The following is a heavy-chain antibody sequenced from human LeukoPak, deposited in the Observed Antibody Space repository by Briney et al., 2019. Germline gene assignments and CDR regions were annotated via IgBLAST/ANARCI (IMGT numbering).Heavy chain of an antibody. J-gene: IGHJ4*02. D-gene: IGHD6-19*01. V-gene: IGHV3-23*01. CDR3: AKVGVSSGWYGGFYY. CDR2: ISGSGGST. Sequence: PGGSLRLSCAASGFTFSNYAMSWVRQVPGKGLEWVSAISGSGGSTYYADSVKGRFTISRDNSKNTLYLQMNSLRAEDTAVYYCAKVGVSSGWYGGFYYWGQGTLVTVSS. CDR1: GFTFSNYA.